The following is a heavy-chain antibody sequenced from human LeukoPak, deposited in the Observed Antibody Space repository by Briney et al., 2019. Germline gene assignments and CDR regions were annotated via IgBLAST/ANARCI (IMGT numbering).Heavy chain of an antibody. CDR3: AKVATVTTYYYYYYMDV. CDR2: ISGSGTDT. Sequence: PGRSLILSCAASGFTFSSYAMSWVRQAPGKGLEWVSTISGSGTDTFYADSVKGRFTISRDNSKNTLYLQMSSLRAEDTAVYYCAKVATVTTYYYYYYMDVWGKGTTVTVSS. CDR1: GFTFSSYA. J-gene: IGHJ6*03. D-gene: IGHD4-17*01. V-gene: IGHV3-23*01.